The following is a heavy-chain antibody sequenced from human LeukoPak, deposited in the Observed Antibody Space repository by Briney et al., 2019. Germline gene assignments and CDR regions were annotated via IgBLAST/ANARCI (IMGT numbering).Heavy chain of an antibody. D-gene: IGHD3-22*01. Sequence: SETLSLTCAVSGYSISSGYYWGWIRQPPGKGLEWIGIIYHSGSTYYNPSLKSRVTISVDTSKNQFSLKLSSVTAADTAVYYCARSYYYDSSGYYLMFVGAFDIWGQGTMVTVSS. CDR1: GYSISSGYY. J-gene: IGHJ3*02. CDR2: IYHSGST. CDR3: ARSYYYDSSGYYLMFVGAFDI. V-gene: IGHV4-38-2*01.